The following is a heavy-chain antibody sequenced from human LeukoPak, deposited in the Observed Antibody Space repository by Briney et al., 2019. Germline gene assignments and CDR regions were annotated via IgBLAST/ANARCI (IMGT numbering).Heavy chain of an antibody. CDR1: DGSISSYY. Sequence: SETLSLTCTVSDGSISSYYWSWIRQPPGKGLEWIGYIYYSGSTNYNPSLKSRVTISVDTSKNQFSLKLSSVTAADTAVYYCARLANWGTRHDAFDIWGQGTMVTVSS. J-gene: IGHJ3*02. V-gene: IGHV4-59*08. CDR2: IYYSGST. CDR3: ARLANWGTRHDAFDI. D-gene: IGHD7-27*01.